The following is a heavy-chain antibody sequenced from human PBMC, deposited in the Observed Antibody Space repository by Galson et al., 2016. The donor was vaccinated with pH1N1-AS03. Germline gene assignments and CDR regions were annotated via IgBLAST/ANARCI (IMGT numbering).Heavy chain of an antibody. CDR2: INQDGSAV. D-gene: IGHD6-13*01. V-gene: IGHV3-7*03. Sequence: SLRLSCAASGFSFSSYWMTWVRLTPGKGLEWVANINQDGSAVHYVDSVKGRFTISRDNAKNSLSLQMNSHRDEDTAVYYCTRGGYSSTWYWVYWGQGTLVTVSP. J-gene: IGHJ4*02. CDR3: TRGGYSSTWYWVY. CDR1: GFSFSSYW.